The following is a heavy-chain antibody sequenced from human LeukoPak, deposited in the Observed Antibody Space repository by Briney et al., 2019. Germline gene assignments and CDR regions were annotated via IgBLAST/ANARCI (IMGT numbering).Heavy chain of an antibody. Sequence: PSETLSLTCTVSGGSISSYYWSWIRQPPGKGLEWIGYIYYSGSTNYNPSLKSRVTISVDTSKNQFSLKLSSVTAEDTAVYYCARVSHSSGWQDYWGQGTLVTVSS. D-gene: IGHD6-19*01. CDR2: IYYSGST. CDR1: GGSISSYY. CDR3: ARVSHSSGWQDY. V-gene: IGHV4-59*01. J-gene: IGHJ4*02.